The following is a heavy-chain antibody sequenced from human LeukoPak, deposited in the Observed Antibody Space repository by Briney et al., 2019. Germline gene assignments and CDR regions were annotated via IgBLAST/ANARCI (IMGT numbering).Heavy chain of an antibody. CDR3: AKDERGYYDSSGFFGAIDY. CDR1: GFTFNRYA. D-gene: IGHD3-22*01. Sequence: GGSLRLSCAASGFTFNRYAMHWVRQAPGKGLEWVAFIWYDGSNKYYADSVRGRFTVSRDNSKNTLYLQMNSLRAEDTAVYYCAKDERGYYDSSGFFGAIDYWGQGSLVSVSS. V-gene: IGHV3-30*02. J-gene: IGHJ4*02. CDR2: IWYDGSNK.